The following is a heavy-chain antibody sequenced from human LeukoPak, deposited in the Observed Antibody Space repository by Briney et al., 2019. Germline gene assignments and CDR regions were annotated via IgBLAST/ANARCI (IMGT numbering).Heavy chain of an antibody. CDR3: ARMYTMVQGVIIPYYLDNWFDP. CDR1: GYTFTSYY. CDR2: INPSGGST. J-gene: IGHJ5*02. Sequence: ASVKVSCKASGYTFTSYYMHWVRQAPGQGLEWMGIINPSGGSTSYAQKFQGRVTMTRDTSTSTVYMELSSLRSEDTAVYYCARMYTMVQGVIIPYYLDNWFDPWGQGTLVTVSS. D-gene: IGHD3-10*01. V-gene: IGHV1-46*01.